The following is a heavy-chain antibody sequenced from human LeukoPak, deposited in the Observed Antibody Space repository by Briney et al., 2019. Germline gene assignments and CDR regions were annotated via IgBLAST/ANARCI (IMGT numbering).Heavy chain of an antibody. CDR1: GFTFRSYG. CDR2: IWYDGSNK. Sequence: GKSLRLSCAASGFTFRSYGMHWVRQAPGKGLEWVAVIWYDGSNKYYADSVKGRFTISRDNSKNTLYLQMNSLRAEDTAVYYCAKGEVACTSSSCYHDYYYMDVWAKGPRSPSP. CDR3: AKGEVACTSSSCYHDYYYMDV. V-gene: IGHV3-33*06. J-gene: IGHJ6*03. D-gene: IGHD2-2*01.